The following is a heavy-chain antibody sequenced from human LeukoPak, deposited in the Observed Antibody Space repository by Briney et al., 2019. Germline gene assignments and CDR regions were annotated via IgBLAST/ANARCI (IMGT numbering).Heavy chain of an antibody. CDR2: IYTGGST. CDR1: GFTVSSNY. CDR3: AKSTAVAGTFDY. Sequence: GGSLRLSCAASGFTVSSNYMSWVRQAPGKGPEWVSVIYTGGSTYYADSVKGRFTISRDNSENMVFLQMNSLRAEDTGVYYCAKSTAVAGTFDYWGHGTLVTVSS. D-gene: IGHD6-19*01. J-gene: IGHJ4*01. V-gene: IGHV3-66*01.